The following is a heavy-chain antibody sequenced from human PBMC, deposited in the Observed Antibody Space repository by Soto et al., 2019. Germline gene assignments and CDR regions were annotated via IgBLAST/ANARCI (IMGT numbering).Heavy chain of an antibody. Sequence: QVQLVQSGAEVRKPGSSVKVSCKASGFTFSNSIIAWVRQAPGQGLEWMGWINPIFGTSNYAQKFQGRVTITADKSTNTASMEMSRLRSEDTAVYYCARASSNGHIGDYDYLGMDVWGQGTTVHVPS. CDR1: GFTFSNSI. J-gene: IGHJ6*02. D-gene: IGHD2-21*01. CDR2: INPIFGTS. CDR3: ARASSNGHIGDYDYLGMDV. V-gene: IGHV1-69*06.